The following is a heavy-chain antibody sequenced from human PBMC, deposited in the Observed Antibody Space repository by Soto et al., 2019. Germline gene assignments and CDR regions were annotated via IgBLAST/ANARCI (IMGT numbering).Heavy chain of an antibody. Sequence: PSETLSLTCPVSGGSISSGIYYWSWIRQPPGKGLEWVGYIYYSGRTYYNPSLESRLTISVDTSKNQFSLRLSSVTAADTAVYYCARLKDDAFDIWGQGTMVTVSS. CDR2: IYYSGRT. CDR1: GGSISSGIYY. V-gene: IGHV4-30-4*01. CDR3: ARLKDDAFDI. J-gene: IGHJ3*02.